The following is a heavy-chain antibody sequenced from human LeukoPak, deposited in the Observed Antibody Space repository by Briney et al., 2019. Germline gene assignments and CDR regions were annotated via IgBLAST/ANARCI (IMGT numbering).Heavy chain of an antibody. Sequence: GGSLRLSCVASGFTFSSYSMHWVRQAPGEGLEWLSEISNTGRATDYADSIKGRFTISRDNSKNTVFLQMNSLRAEDTAEYFCAHQVPPNDEFFDHWGQGTLVAVSS. V-gene: IGHV3-23*01. J-gene: IGHJ5*02. CDR3: AHQVPPNDEFFDH. CDR1: GFTFSSYS. CDR2: ISNTGRAT.